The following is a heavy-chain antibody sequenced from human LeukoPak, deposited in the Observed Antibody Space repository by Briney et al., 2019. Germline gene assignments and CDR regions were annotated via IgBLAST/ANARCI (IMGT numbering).Heavy chain of an antibody. CDR2: IYSGGGT. D-gene: IGHD3-10*01. Sequence: PGGSLRLSCAASGFTVSSNYMSWVRQAPGKGLEWVSVIYSGGGTYYADSVKGRFTISRDNSKNTVYLRMNSLRAEDTAVYYCARELYGSGSYYHGYWGQGTLVTVSS. V-gene: IGHV3-53*01. CDR1: GFTVSSNY. CDR3: ARELYGSGSYYHGY. J-gene: IGHJ4*02.